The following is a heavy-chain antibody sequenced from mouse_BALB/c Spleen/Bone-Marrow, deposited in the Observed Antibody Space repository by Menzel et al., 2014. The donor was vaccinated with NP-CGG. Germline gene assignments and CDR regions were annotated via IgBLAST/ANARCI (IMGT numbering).Heavy chain of an antibody. CDR1: GYTFTNYW. CDR3: ARYWDAY. Sequence: QVQLQQSRAELAKPGASVKMSCKASGYTFTNYWMLWVKQRPGQGLEWIGYIDPNTYYTRYNQKFKDKATLTADKSSSTAYLQLSSLTSEDSAVYYCARYWDAYWGQGTLVTVSA. J-gene: IGHJ3*01. D-gene: IGHD4-1*01. CDR2: IDPNTYYT. V-gene: IGHV1-7*01.